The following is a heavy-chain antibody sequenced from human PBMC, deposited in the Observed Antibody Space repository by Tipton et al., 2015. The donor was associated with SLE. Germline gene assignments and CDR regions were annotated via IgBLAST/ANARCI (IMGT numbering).Heavy chain of an antibody. Sequence: SLRLSCATSGFSFNDYGMHWVRQGPGKGLEWVGRIKSKTDGGTTDYAAPVKGRFTISRDDSKNTLYLQMNSLKTEDTAVYYCTTVGYGDYFYYYGMDVWGQGTTVTVSS. J-gene: IGHJ6*02. CDR2: IKSKTDGGTT. D-gene: IGHD4-17*01. CDR1: GFSFNDYG. V-gene: IGHV3-15*01. CDR3: TTVGYGDYFYYYGMDV.